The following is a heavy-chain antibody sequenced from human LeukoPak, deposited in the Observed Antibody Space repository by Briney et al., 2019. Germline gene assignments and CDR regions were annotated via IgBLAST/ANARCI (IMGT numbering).Heavy chain of an antibody. CDR1: GYSFTSYW. CDR2: IDPSDSYT. J-gene: IGHJ6*04. D-gene: IGHD2-15*01. V-gene: IGHV5-10-1*01. Sequence: GESLRISCKGSGYSFTSYWISWVRQMPGKGLEWMGRIDPSDSYTNYSPSFQGHVTISADKSISTAYLQWSSLKAPDTAMYYCARQVEDIVVVVAATPHYGMDVWGKGTTVTVSS. CDR3: ARQVEDIVVVVAATPHYGMDV.